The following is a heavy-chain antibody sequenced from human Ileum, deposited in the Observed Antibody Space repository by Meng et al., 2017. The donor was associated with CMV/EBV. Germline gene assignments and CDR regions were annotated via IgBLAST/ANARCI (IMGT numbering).Heavy chain of an antibody. CDR3: ARGGQGNTAFHY. CDR1: GYTFSSYY. J-gene: IGHJ4*02. D-gene: IGHD2/OR15-2a*01. CDR2: INPNSGGT. V-gene: IGHV1-2*02. Sequence: QVQRVQAGAEVKKPGASVKISCKASGYTFSSYYMHWVRKAPGQGLEWMGWINPNSGGTNYAQKFQGRVTMTRDTSISTAYMELSRLTSDDTAVYYCARGGQGNTAFHYWGQGTLVTVSS.